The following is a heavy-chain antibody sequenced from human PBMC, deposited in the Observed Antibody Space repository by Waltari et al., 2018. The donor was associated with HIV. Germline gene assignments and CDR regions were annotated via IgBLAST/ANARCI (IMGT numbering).Heavy chain of an antibody. D-gene: IGHD2-2*01. CDR1: GYTFPGYY. Sequence: QVQLVQSGAEVKKPGASVKVSCKASGYTFPGYYMHWVRPAPGQGLEWMGWINPNSGGTNYAQKFQGRVTMTRDTSISTAYMELSRLRSDDTAVYYCARGGPDCSSTSCLDYWGQGTLVTVSS. V-gene: IGHV1-2*02. CDR3: ARGGPDCSSTSCLDY. CDR2: INPNSGGT. J-gene: IGHJ4*02.